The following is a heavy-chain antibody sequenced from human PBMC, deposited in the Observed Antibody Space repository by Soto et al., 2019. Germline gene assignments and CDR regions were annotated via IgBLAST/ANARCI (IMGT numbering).Heavy chain of an antibody. CDR1: GYTFTSYA. V-gene: IGHV1-3*01. Sequence: ASVKVSCKASGYTFTSYAMHWVRQAPGQRLEWMGWINAGNGNTKYSQKFQGRVTITRDTSASTAYMELSSLRSEDTAVYYCARGDGSGSSPIYYYYGMDVWGQGTTVTVSS. J-gene: IGHJ6*02. CDR3: ARGDGSGSSPIYYYYGMDV. CDR2: INAGNGNT. D-gene: IGHD3-10*01.